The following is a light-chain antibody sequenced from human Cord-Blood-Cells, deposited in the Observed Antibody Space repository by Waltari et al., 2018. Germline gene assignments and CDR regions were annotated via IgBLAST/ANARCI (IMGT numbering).Light chain of an antibody. CDR2: NDS. CDR3: QSADSSGTYV. CDR1: ALPKQY. V-gene: IGLV3-25*02. Sequence: SYELTQPPSVSVSPGQTARITCSGDALPKQYAYWYQQKPGQAPVLVIYNDSERPSGIPERCSGSSSGTTVTLTSSGVQAEDEADYYCQSADSSGTYVFGTGTKVTVL. J-gene: IGLJ1*01.